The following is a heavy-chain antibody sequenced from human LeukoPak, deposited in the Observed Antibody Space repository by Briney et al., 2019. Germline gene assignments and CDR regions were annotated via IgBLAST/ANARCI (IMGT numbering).Heavy chain of an antibody. CDR3: TNVPRSTVSY. D-gene: IGHD1-14*01. CDR2: IKGDGSEI. CDR1: RFTFSSYW. Sequence: GGSLRLSCAASRFTFSSYWLRWVRQPPGKGLEWVANIKGDGSEINYVDSVKGRFTISRDNVKNTLYLQMNRLRAEDTGVYFCTNVPRSTVSYWGRGTLVTVSS. V-gene: IGHV3-7*01. J-gene: IGHJ4*02.